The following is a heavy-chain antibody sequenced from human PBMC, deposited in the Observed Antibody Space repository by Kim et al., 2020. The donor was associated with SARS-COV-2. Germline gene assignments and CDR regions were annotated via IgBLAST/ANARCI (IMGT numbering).Heavy chain of an antibody. J-gene: IGHJ4*02. V-gene: IGHV1-46*01. CDR1: GFTFISYY. Sequence: ASVKVSCKASGFTFISYYIHWVRQAPGQGPEWMGIINPSGGSTSYAQRFQGRVTMTGDTSTNTVYMEMSSLRSDDTAVYYCARDPATGVSPPGLDCWGQGTLVTVSS. CDR2: INPSGGST. D-gene: IGHD2-8*01. CDR3: ARDPATGVSPPGLDC.